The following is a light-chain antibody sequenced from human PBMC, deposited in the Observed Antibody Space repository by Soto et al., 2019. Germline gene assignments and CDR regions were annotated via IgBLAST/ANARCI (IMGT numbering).Light chain of an antibody. J-gene: IGKJ5*01. Sequence: DIQMTQSPSSLAASIGDRVTITCQASQDIGNYLNWYQQKPGKAPTLLIYDASNLRTGVPTRFSGGGSGTDFTFTITSLQPADIATYYCQQYDKILSTFGQGTRLAIK. CDR2: DAS. CDR3: QQYDKILST. V-gene: IGKV1-33*01. CDR1: QDIGNY.